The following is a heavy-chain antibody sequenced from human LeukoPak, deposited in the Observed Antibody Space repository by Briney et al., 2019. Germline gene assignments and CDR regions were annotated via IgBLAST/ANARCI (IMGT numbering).Heavy chain of an antibody. D-gene: IGHD6-19*01. CDR2: MNPNSGNT. V-gene: IGHV1-8*01. CDR1: GYTFTSYD. J-gene: IGHJ4*02. Sequence: ASVKVSCKASGYTFTSYDINWVRQASGQGLEWMGWMNPNSGNTGYAQKLRGRVTMTTDTSTSTAYMELRSLRSDDTAVYYCARDMLKQWLNDYWGQGTLVTVSS. CDR3: ARDMLKQWLNDY.